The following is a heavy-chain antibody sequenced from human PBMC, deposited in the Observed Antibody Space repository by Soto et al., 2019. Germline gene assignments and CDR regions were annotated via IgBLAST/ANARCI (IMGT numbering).Heavy chain of an antibody. CDR2: IWYDGSNK. J-gene: IGHJ4*02. V-gene: IGHV3-33*01. CDR1: GFTFSSYG. CDR3: ARDKGRQWLADYFDY. Sequence: QVQLVESGGGVVQPGRSLRLSCAASGFTFSSYGMHWVRQAPGKGLEWVAVIWYDGSNKYYADSVKGRFTISRDNSKNTLYLQMNSLRAEDTAVYYYARDKGRQWLADYFDYWGQGTLVTVSS. D-gene: IGHD6-19*01.